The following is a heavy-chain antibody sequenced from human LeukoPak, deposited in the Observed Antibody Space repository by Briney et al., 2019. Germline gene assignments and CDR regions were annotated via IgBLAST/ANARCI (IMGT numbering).Heavy chain of an antibody. CDR1: GFSFSSYN. J-gene: IGHJ3*02. V-gene: IGHV3-21*01. CDR3: ARQKLAMIVPLIDI. CDR2: ITTSSTYT. D-gene: IGHD3-22*01. Sequence: GGSLRLSCEASGFSFSSYNMDWVRQTPGKGLEWISSITTSSTYTFYADSVKGRFTISRDNAKNSLYLQMNNLRVEDTAVYYCARQKLAMIVPLIDIWGQGTMVTVSS.